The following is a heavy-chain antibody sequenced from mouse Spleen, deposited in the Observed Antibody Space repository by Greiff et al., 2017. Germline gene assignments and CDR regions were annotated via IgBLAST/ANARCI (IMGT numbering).Heavy chain of an antibody. CDR2: ISTYYGNT. D-gene: IGHD2-4*01. J-gene: IGHJ2*01. V-gene: IGHV1-67*01. CDR3: ARRGDYDEENFDY. Sequence: QVQLQQSGPELVRPGVSVKISCKGSGYTFTDYAMHWVKQSHAKSLEWIGVISTYYGNTNYNQKFKGKATMTVDKSSSTAYMELARLTSEDSAIYYCARRGDYDEENFDYWGQGTTLTVSS. CDR1: GYTFTDYA.